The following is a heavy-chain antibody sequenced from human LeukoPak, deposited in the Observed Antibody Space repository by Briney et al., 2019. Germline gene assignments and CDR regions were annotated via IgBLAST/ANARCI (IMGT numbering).Heavy chain of an antibody. D-gene: IGHD5-18*01. Sequence: ASVKVSYKASGYTFIGYYIHWVRQAPGQGLEWMGWISAYNGNTNYAQKLQGRVTMTTDTSTSTAYMELRSLRSDDTAVYYCARGPSYGLEPEPDYWGQGTLVTVSS. CDR3: ARGPSYGLEPEPDY. CDR2: ISAYNGNT. V-gene: IGHV1-18*01. CDR1: GYTFIGYY. J-gene: IGHJ4*02.